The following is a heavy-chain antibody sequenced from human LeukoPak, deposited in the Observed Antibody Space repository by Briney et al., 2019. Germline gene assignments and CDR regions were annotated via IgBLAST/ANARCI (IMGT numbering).Heavy chain of an antibody. CDR1: GGFFNVYY. D-gene: IGHD4-17*01. CDR2: INHSGST. Sequence: SETLSLTCAVYGGFFNVYYWSWIRQPPGKGLEWIGEINHSGSTSYNPSLKSRVTISVDTSKTQFSLNLSSVTAADTAVYYCARLGYGDYTYYFDSWGQGTLVTVSS. V-gene: IGHV4-34*01. CDR3: ARLGYGDYTYYFDS. J-gene: IGHJ4*02.